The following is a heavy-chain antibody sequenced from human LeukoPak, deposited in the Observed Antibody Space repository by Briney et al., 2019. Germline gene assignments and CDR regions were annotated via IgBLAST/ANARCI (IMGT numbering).Heavy chain of an antibody. CDR2: IYSSGST. J-gene: IGHJ6*03. V-gene: IGHV4-39*07. CDR3: ARGINGGLQIAAAGTRYYYYYYMDV. Sequence: PSQTLSLTCRVSGASINSGSNYWGWIRQPPGKTLKWIGRIYSSGSTYYNPSLKSRVIIMIDTPQNHFSLTLSSVTAADTAVYYCARGINGGLQIAAAGTRYYYYYYMDVWGKGTTVTVSS. D-gene: IGHD6-13*01. CDR1: GASINSGSNY.